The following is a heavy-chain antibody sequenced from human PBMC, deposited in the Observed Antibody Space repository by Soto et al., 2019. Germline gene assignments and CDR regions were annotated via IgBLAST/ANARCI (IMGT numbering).Heavy chain of an antibody. CDR1: GGSISRGGYS. V-gene: IGHV4-30-2*01. J-gene: IGHJ4*02. CDR3: ARAMTTVSTIDF. CDR2: IYHSGST. Sequence: SETLSVTCALSGGSISRGGYSWCWIRQPPGKGLEWIGYIYHSGSTYYNPSLKSRVTISVDRSKNQFSLKLSTVTAADTAVYYCARAMTTVSTIDFWGQATLVTVSS. D-gene: IGHD4-17*01.